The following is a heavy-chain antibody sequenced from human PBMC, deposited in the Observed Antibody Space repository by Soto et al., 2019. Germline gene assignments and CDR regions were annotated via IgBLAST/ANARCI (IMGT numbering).Heavy chain of an antibody. J-gene: IGHJ4*02. CDR3: ARSLSGQWLFDY. CDR2: ISGSGGST. D-gene: IGHD3-22*01. V-gene: IGHV3-23*01. Sequence: PGGSLRLSCAASGFTFSSYAMSWVRQAPGKGLEWVSAISGSGGSTYYADSAKGRFTISRDNSKNSPYLQMNSLRTEDTAVYYCARSLSGQWLFDYWGQGTLVTVSS. CDR1: GFTFSSYA.